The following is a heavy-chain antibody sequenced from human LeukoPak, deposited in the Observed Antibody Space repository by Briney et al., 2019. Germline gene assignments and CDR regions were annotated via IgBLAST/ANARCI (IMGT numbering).Heavy chain of an antibody. J-gene: IGHJ4*02. V-gene: IGHV3-30*18. CDR2: ITYDGYYK. CDR3: AKDRSAVVRASPMDY. Sequence: GGSLRLSCEASGFTFSSYGMHWVRQAPGRGLEWVAPITYDGYYKYYADSVKGRFTISSDNSKNTLYLHMDSLRPEDTAVYYCAKDRSAVVRASPMDYWGQGTLVIVSS. D-gene: IGHD3-10*01. CDR1: GFTFSSYG.